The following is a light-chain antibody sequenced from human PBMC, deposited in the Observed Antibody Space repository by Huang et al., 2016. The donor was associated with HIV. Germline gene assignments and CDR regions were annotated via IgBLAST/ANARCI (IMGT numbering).Light chain of an antibody. CDR2: GAS. CDR1: QIINKY. V-gene: IGKV1-39*01. J-gene: IGKJ2*01. CDR3: QQCYNIPRT. Sequence: DIQMTQAPPSLSAAVGDRVIITCRASQIINKYLNWYQQMPGRAPKLLISGASSLQGGVSSRFSGSGSGTDFTLTIRDLQPEDTATYHCQQCYNIPRTFGQGTLLEI.